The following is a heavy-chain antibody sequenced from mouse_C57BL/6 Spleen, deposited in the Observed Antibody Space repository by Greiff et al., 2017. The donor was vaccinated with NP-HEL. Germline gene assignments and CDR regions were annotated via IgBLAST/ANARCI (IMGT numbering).Heavy chain of an antibody. J-gene: IGHJ3*01. CDR1: GYTFTDYY. CDR2: IFPGSGST. Sequence: QVQLKESGPELVKPGASVKISCKASGYTFTDYYINWVKQRPGQGLEWIGWIFPGSGSTYYNEKFKGKATLTVDKSSSTAYMLLSSLTSEDSAVYFCARLNDYDGWFAYWGQGTLVTVSA. CDR3: ARLNDYDGWFAY. D-gene: IGHD2-4*01. V-gene: IGHV1-75*01.